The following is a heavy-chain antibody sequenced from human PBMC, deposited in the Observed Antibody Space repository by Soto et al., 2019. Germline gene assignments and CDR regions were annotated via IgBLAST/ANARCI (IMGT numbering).Heavy chain of an antibody. J-gene: IGHJ4*02. CDR2: INHSGST. Sequence: QVQLQQWGAGLLKPSETLSLTCAVYGGSFSGYYWHWIRQPPGKGLEWIGEINHSGSTNYNPSLKSRVTIAADTSKNQVSRKLSSVTAADTAVYYCSTGNWRSRYWDQGTLVTVSS. CDR1: GGSFSGYY. CDR3: STGNWRSRY. V-gene: IGHV4-34*01. D-gene: IGHD1-20*01.